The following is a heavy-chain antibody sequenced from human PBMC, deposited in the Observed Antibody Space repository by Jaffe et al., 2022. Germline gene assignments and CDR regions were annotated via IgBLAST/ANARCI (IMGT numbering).Heavy chain of an antibody. V-gene: IGHV4-61*02. CDR2: IYTSGST. Sequence: QVQLQESGPGLVKPSQTLSLTCTVSGGSISSGSYYWSWIRQPAGKGLEWIGRIYTSGSTNYNPSLKSRVTISVDTSKNQFSLKLSSVTAADTAVYYCAREGDEHSAVAGFDYWGQGTLVTVSS. D-gene: IGHD6-19*01. CDR3: AREGDEHSAVAGFDY. CDR1: GGSISSGSYY. J-gene: IGHJ4*02.